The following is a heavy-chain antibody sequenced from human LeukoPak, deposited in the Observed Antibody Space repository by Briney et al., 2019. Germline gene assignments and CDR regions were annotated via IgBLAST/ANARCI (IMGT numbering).Heavy chain of an antibody. CDR2: ISAYNGNT. Sequence: SVKVSCKASGYTFTSYGISWVRQAPGQGLEWMGWISAYNGNTNYAQKLQGRVTMTTDTSTSTAYMELRSLRSDDTAVYYCARDRREYIAAAGPPDFDYWGQGTLVTVSS. D-gene: IGHD6-13*01. V-gene: IGHV1-18*01. J-gene: IGHJ4*02. CDR3: ARDRREYIAAAGPPDFDY. CDR1: GYTFTSYG.